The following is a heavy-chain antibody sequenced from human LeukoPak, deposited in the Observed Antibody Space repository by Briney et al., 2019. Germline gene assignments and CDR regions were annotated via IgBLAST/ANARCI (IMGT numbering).Heavy chain of an antibody. CDR1: GYTFTGYY. CDR2: INPNSGGT. V-gene: IGHV1-2*02. Sequence: GASVKVSCKASGYTFTGYYMHWVRQAPGQGLEWMGWINPNSGGTSYAQKFQGRVTMTRDTSISTAYMELSRLRSDDTAVYYCARDGDYYESSGYYGYWGQGTLVTVSS. CDR3: ARDGDYYESSGYYGY. D-gene: IGHD3-22*01. J-gene: IGHJ4*02.